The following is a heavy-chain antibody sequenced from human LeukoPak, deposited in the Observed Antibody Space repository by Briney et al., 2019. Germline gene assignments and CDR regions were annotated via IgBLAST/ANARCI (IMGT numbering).Heavy chain of an antibody. CDR2: INHSGST. J-gene: IGHJ4*02. Sequence: SETLSLTCAVYGGSFSGYYWSWIRQPRGKGLEWIGEINHSGSTNYNPSLKSRVTISVDTSKNQFSLKLSSVTAADTAVYYCASHARDIAVAGTDYWGQGTLVTVSS. V-gene: IGHV4-34*01. CDR1: GGSFSGYY. CDR3: ASHARDIAVAGTDY. D-gene: IGHD6-19*01.